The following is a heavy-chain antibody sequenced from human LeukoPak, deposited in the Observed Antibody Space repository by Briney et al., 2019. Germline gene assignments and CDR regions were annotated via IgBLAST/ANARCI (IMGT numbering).Heavy chain of an antibody. D-gene: IGHD2-15*01. CDR1: GGSFSGYY. CDR2: INHSGST. CDR3: ARVARRALALGYFQH. Sequence: SETLSLTCAVYGGSFSGYYWSWLRQPPGKGLEWIGEINHSGSTNYNPSLKSRVTISVDTSNNQFSLKLSSVTAADTAVYYCARVARRALALGYFQHWGQGTLVTVSS. V-gene: IGHV4-34*01. J-gene: IGHJ1*01.